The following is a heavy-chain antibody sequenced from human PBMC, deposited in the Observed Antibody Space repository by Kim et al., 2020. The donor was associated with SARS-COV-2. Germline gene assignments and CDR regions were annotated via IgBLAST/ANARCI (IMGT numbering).Heavy chain of an antibody. CDR2: TSETGDEK. Sequence: GGSLRLSCVASGFTFSNFAMNWVRQAPGKGLEWVSSTSETGDEKDYADSVKGRFTISRDNSRNTLFLQMNSLRAEDTAVYYCAKRYLDYASWGQGTLVTV. D-gene: IGHD2-2*02. J-gene: IGHJ4*02. CDR3: AKRYLDYAS. CDR1: GFTFSNFA. V-gene: IGHV3-23*01.